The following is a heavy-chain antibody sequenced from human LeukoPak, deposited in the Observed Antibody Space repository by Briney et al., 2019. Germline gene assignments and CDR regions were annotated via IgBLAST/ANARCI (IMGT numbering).Heavy chain of an antibody. J-gene: IGHJ4*02. CDR2: INPNSGGT. CDR1: GYTFTGYY. Sequence: GASVKVACKASGYTFTGYYMHWVRQAPGQWLEWMGWINPNSGGTNYAQKFQGRVTMTRDTSISTAYMELSRLRSDDTAVYYCARDDTGGPSMWGATIDYWGQGTLVTVSS. D-gene: IGHD1-26*01. CDR3: ARDDTGGPSMWGATIDY. V-gene: IGHV1-2*02.